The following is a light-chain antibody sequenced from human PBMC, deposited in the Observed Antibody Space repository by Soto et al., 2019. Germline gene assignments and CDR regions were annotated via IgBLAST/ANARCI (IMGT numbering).Light chain of an antibody. CDR1: QSISSY. CDR3: QQSYSTLT. J-gene: IGKJ4*01. V-gene: IGKV1-39*01. CDR2: AAS. Sequence: EIQITQSPSTLSASVGDRVTITCRASQSISSYLNWYQQKPGKAPKLLIYAASSLQSGVPSRFSGSGSGTDFTLTISSLQPDDFATYYCQQSYSTLTFGGGTKVDIK.